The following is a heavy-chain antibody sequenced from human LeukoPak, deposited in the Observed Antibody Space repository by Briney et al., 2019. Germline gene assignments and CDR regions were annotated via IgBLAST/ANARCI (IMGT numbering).Heavy chain of an antibody. CDR1: GFTFSSYA. CDR3: ARGYCSGGSCYPDAFDI. Sequence: PGGSLRLSCAASGFTFSSYAMHWVRQAPGKGLEWVAVISYDGSNKYYADSVKGRFTISRDNSKNTLYLQMNSLRAEDTAVYYCARGYCSGGSCYPDAFDIWGQGTMVTASS. V-gene: IGHV3-30-3*01. D-gene: IGHD2-15*01. CDR2: ISYDGSNK. J-gene: IGHJ3*02.